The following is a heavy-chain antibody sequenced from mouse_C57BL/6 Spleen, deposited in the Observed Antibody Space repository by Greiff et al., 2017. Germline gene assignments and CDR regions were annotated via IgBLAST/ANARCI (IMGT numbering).Heavy chain of an antibody. CDR3: ASHYDYYAMDY. CDR1: GYAFTNYL. V-gene: IGHV1-54*01. J-gene: IGHJ4*01. D-gene: IGHD1-1*02. CDR2: INPGSGGT. Sequence: QVQLQQSGAELVRPGTSVKVSCKASGYAFTNYLIEWVKQRPGQGLEWIGVINPGSGGTNYNEKFKGKATLTADKSSSTAYMQLSSLTSEDSAVYFCASHYDYYAMDYWGQGTSVTVSS.